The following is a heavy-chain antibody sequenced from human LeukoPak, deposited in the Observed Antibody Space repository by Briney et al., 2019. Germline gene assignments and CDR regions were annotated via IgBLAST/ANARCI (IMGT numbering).Heavy chain of an antibody. CDR2: ISSSSSPI. D-gene: IGHD3-16*01. CDR1: GFTFSSYR. CDR3: ARDPHYDYVWGSYGRFDY. Sequence: GGSLRLSCAASGFTFSSYRMNWVRQAPGKGLEWASYISSSSSPIYYADSVEGRFTISRDNAKNSLYLQMNSLRAEDTAVYYCARDPHYDYVWGSYGRFDYWGQGTLVTVSS. J-gene: IGHJ4*02. V-gene: IGHV3-48*01.